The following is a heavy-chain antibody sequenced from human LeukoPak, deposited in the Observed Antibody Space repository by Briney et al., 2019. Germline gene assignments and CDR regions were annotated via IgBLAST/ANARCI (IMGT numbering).Heavy chain of an antibody. J-gene: IGHJ4*02. CDR3: ARGVLREQQLGLDY. D-gene: IGHD6-13*01. V-gene: IGHV1-3*01. Sequence: GASVKVSCKASGYTFTSYAIHWVRQAPGQRLEWMGWINAGNGNTQYSQKFQGRVTITGDTSASTAYMELSSLRSEDTAVYYCARGVLREQQLGLDYWGQGTLVTVSS. CDR1: GYTFTSYA. CDR2: INAGNGNT.